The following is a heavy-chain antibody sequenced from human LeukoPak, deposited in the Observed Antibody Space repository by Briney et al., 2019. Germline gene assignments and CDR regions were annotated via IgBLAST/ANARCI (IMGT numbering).Heavy chain of an antibody. CDR3: ARDRGYMVDY. CDR2: INGDGSGT. D-gene: IGHD3-16*02. J-gene: IGHJ4*02. Sequence: GRSLRLSCAASEFTFRSYWVHWVRQAPGKGLEWVSRINGDGSGTNYADSVKGRFTISRDNARNTLYLQMSSLTVEDTAVYYCARDRGYMVDYWGQGTLVTVSS. V-gene: IGHV3-74*01. CDR1: EFTFRSYW.